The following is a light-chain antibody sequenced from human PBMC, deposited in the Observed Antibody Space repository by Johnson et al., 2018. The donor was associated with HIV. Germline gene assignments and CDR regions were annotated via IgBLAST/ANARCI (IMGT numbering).Light chain of an antibody. J-gene: IGLJ1*01. CDR1: SSNIGNNY. V-gene: IGLV1-51*01. CDR2: GNN. Sequence: QSVLTQPPSVSAAPGQKVTISCSGSSSNIGNNYVSWYQQFPGTAPKLLIYGNNKRPSGIPDRFSGSKSGTSATLGITGLQTGDEANYYCGTWDSSMSAVFGSGTEVTVL. CDR3: GTWDSSMSAV.